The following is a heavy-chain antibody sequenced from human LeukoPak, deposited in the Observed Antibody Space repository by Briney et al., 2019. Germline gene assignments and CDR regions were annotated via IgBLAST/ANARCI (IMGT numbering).Heavy chain of an antibody. D-gene: IGHD3-16*02. CDR1: GYSISSGNY. V-gene: IGHV4-38-2*02. CDR2: IYYSGST. CDR3: ARDRYGFDAFDI. Sequence: SETLSLTCTVSGYSISSGNYWGWIRQPPGKGLEWIGSIYYSGSTYYNPSLKSRVTISADTSKNQFSLKLSSVTAADTAVYYCARDRYGFDAFDIWGQGTMVTVSS. J-gene: IGHJ3*02.